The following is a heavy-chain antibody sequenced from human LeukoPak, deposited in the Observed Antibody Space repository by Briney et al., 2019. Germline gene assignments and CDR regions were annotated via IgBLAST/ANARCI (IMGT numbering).Heavy chain of an antibody. V-gene: IGHV3-20*01. J-gene: IGHJ4*02. D-gene: IGHD6-6*01. CDR1: GFPFNNAW. CDR2: INWNGGNT. CDR3: ARGGISSSSIPYFDY. Sequence: PGGSLRLSCVASGFPFNNAWMNWVRQTPGKGLEWVSGINWNGGNTGYADSVKGRFTISRDNAKNSLYLQMNSLRAEDTALYHCARGGISSSSIPYFDYWGQGTLVTVSS.